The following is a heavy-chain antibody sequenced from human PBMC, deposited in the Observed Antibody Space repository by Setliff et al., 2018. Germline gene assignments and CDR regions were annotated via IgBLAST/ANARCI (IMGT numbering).Heavy chain of an antibody. Sequence: WASVKVSCKASGYTFTGYYMYWVRQAPGQGLEWMGWINPNSGGTNYAQKFQGWVTMTRDTSISTAYMELSRLRSDDTAVYYCARSGWLREYYFDYWGQGTLVTVSS. D-gene: IGHD5-12*01. V-gene: IGHV1-2*04. J-gene: IGHJ4*02. CDR1: GYTFTGYY. CDR2: INPNSGGT. CDR3: ARSGWLREYYFDY.